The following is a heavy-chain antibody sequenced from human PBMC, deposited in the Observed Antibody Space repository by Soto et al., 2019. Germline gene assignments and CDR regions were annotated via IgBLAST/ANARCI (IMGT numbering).Heavy chain of an antibody. V-gene: IGHV2-70*01. Sequence: SGPTLVNPTQTLTLTCTFSGFSLGSSGMCVSWIRQPPGKALEWLALIDWDDDKYYSTSLKTRLTISKDTSKNQVVLTMTNMDPVDTATYYCARIMAPNPYYYMDVWGKGTTVTVSS. CDR2: IDWDDDK. CDR1: GFSLGSSGMC. J-gene: IGHJ6*03. CDR3: ARIMAPNPYYYMDV.